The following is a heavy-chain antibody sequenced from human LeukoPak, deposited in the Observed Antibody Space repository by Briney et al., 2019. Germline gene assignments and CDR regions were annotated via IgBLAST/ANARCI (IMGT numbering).Heavy chain of an antibody. D-gene: IGHD3-10*01. CDR1: GGSISSSSYY. Sequence: KPSETLSLTCTVSGGSISSSSYYWGWIRQPPGKGLEWIGSIYYSGSTYYNPSLKSRVTISADTSKNQFSLKLSSVTAADTAVYYCARRVESGYYGSGSRTTYFDYWGQGTLVTVSS. CDR3: ARRVESGYYGSGSRTTYFDY. V-gene: IGHV4-39*01. J-gene: IGHJ4*02. CDR2: IYYSGST.